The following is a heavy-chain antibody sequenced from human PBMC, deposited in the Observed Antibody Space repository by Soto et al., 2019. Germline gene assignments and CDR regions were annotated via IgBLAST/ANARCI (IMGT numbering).Heavy chain of an antibody. CDR3: AREGRMGTFDN. J-gene: IGHJ4*02. D-gene: IGHD1-1*01. CDR2: MYNTGST. Sequence: LSLTCTVSGGSISGYYWSWIRQPPGKGLEWIGYMYNTGSTVYNPSFKSRVTISVDTSKNQFSLKLNSVTAADTAVYYCAREGRMGTFDNWGQGALVTVTS. CDR1: GGSISGYY. V-gene: IGHV4-59*01.